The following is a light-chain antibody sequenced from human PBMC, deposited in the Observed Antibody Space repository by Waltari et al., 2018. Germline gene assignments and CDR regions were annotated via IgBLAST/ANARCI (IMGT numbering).Light chain of an antibody. V-gene: IGLV2-11*01. J-gene: IGLJ2*01. CDR2: DVT. Sequence: QSALTQPRSVSGSPGQSVTISCTGTSSDVGGYNYVSCNQQHPGNAPKLIIYDVTKRPSGVPDRFSGSKSGNTASLTISGLQAEDEADYYCCSYAGPYTLIIFGGGTKLTVV. CDR1: SSDVGGYNY. CDR3: CSYAGPYTLII.